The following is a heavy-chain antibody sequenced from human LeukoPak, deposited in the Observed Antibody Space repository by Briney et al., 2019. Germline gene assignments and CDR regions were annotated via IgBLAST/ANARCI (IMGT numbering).Heavy chain of an antibody. J-gene: IGHJ5*02. V-gene: IGHV1-69*04. Sequence: ASVKVSCKASGGTFSSYAISWVRQAPGQGLEWMGRIIPILGIANYAQKFQGRVTITADKSTSTAYMELSSLRSEDTAVYYCARVGGVDTINDNWFDPWGQGTLVTVSS. D-gene: IGHD3-16*01. CDR1: GGTFSSYA. CDR2: IIPILGIA. CDR3: ARVGGVDTINDNWFDP.